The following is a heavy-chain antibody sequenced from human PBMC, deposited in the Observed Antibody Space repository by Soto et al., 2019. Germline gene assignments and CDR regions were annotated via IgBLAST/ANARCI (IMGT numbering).Heavy chain of an antibody. CDR3: ARVLPENWFDP. CDR1: GGSISSGDYY. J-gene: IGHJ5*02. D-gene: IGHD2-2*01. V-gene: IGHV4-30-4*01. CDR2: IYYSGST. Sequence: PSETLSLTCTVSGGSISSGDYYWSWIRQSPGKGLEWIGYIYYSGSTYYNPSLKSRVTISVDTSKNQFSLKLSSVTAADTAVYYCARVLPENWFDPWGQGTLVTVSS.